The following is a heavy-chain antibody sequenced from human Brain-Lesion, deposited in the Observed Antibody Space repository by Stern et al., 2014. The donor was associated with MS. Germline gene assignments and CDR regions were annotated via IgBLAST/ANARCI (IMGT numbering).Heavy chain of an antibody. Sequence: VQLVESGGDLVQPGRSLRLSCTAFGFTFDDYAMHWVRQAPRKGLGWVAVISWNSGTIGYADSVKGRFTTSRDNAYSSLYLQMNSLRPEDTALYYCARDITGSSAYFAYWGQGTLVTVSS. CDR2: ISWNSGTI. V-gene: IGHV3-9*01. D-gene: IGHD1-14*01. CDR3: ARDITGSSAYFAY. CDR1: GFTFDDYA. J-gene: IGHJ4*02.